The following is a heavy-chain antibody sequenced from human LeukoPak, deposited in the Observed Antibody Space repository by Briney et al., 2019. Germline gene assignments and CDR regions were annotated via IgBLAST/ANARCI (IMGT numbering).Heavy chain of an antibody. Sequence: SETLSLTCTVSGGSISSYYWSWIRQSPGKGLEWLGYIYYSGSTNYNPSLKSRVTISVDTSKNQLSLKLTSVTAADTAVYYCARVSPIPAAGSSYYFAMDVWGQGTTVTVSS. CDR1: GGSISSYY. J-gene: IGHJ6*02. V-gene: IGHV4-59*12. CDR3: ARVSPIPAAGSSYYFAMDV. CDR2: IYYSGST. D-gene: IGHD6-13*01.